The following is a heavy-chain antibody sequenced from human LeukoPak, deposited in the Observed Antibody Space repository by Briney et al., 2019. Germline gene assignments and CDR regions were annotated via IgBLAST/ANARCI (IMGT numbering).Heavy chain of an antibody. CDR3: ARARQIGTTRWFDS. Sequence: ASVKVSCKACGYTFTGYYMHWVRQAPGQGLEWMGWINPNSGGTNYAQKFQGRVTITRDTSISTAYMELSRLRSDDTAVYYCARARQIGTTRWFDSWGQGTLVTVSS. CDR2: INPNSGGT. J-gene: IGHJ5*01. V-gene: IGHV1-2*02. D-gene: IGHD1-1*01. CDR1: GYTFTGYY.